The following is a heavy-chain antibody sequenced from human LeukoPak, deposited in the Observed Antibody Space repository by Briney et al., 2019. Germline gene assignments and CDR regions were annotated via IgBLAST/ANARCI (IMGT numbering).Heavy chain of an antibody. CDR1: GYTFTGYY. J-gene: IGHJ6*02. V-gene: IGHV1-46*01. Sequence: ASVKVSCKASGYTFTGYYMHCVRQAPGQGPEWMGIINPSGGYTTYAQKFQGRVTMTTDTSTSTVYMELSSLRSEDTAVYYCARDRVGDTYGYYYGMDVWGQGTTVTVSS. CDR2: INPSGGYT. D-gene: IGHD3-10*01. CDR3: ARDRVGDTYGYYYGMDV.